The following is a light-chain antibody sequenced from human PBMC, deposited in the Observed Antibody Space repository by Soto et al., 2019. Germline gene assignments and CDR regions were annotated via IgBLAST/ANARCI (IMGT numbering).Light chain of an antibody. V-gene: IGKV1-39*01. J-gene: IGKJ2*01. Sequence: DIQMTQSPSSLSASVGDRVTITCRASQSISRYLNWYQQKPGKAPKLLIYAASSLQSGVPSRFSGSGSGTDFTLTISSLQPEDFATYYCQQSYSTPGMYTFGQGTKLEIK. CDR2: AAS. CDR1: QSISRY. CDR3: QQSYSTPGMYT.